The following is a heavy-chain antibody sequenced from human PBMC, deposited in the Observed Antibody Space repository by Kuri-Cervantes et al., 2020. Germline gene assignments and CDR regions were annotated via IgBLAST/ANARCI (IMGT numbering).Heavy chain of an antibody. Sequence: GGSLRLSCAAFGFTFSSYAMHWVRQAPGKGLEWVAIISYDGSNKFHADSVKGRFTISRDNSKNTLYLQMNSLRAEDTAVYYCARDLGVVLEWRDAFDIWGQGTMVTVSS. J-gene: IGHJ3*02. CDR1: GFTFSSYA. CDR3: ARDLGVVLEWRDAFDI. V-gene: IGHV3-30-3*01. D-gene: IGHD3-3*01. CDR2: ISYDGSNK.